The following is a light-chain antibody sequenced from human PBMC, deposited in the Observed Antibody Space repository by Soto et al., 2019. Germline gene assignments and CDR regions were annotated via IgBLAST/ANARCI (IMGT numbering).Light chain of an antibody. Sequence: EVVMTQSPTTLSVSPGERATLSCRASQSVSSNLAWYQQKPGQAPRLLICGASTRATGIPARFSGSGSGTEFTLTISSLQSEDFALYYCQQYNNWPPWTFGQGTKVEIK. CDR2: GAS. V-gene: IGKV3-15*01. CDR1: QSVSSN. J-gene: IGKJ1*01. CDR3: QQYNNWPPWT.